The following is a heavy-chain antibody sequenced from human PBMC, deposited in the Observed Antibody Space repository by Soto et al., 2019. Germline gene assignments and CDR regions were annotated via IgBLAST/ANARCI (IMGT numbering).Heavy chain of an antibody. CDR3: ARGPVTTVATNWFDP. J-gene: IGHJ5*02. Sequence: QVQLVQSGAEVKKPGASVKVSCKASGYTFTGYYMHWVRQAPGQGLEWMGWINPNSGGTNYAQKFQGWVTMTRDTSISTAYMELSWLRSDDTAVYYCARGPVTTVATNWFDPGGQGTLVTVSS. CDR1: GYTFTGYY. CDR2: INPNSGGT. D-gene: IGHD4-4*01. V-gene: IGHV1-2*04.